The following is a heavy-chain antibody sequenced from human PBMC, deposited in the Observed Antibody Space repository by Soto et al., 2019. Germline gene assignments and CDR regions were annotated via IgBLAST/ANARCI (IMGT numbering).Heavy chain of an antibody. J-gene: IGHJ4*02. D-gene: IGHD6-19*01. V-gene: IGHV3-30*18. CDR1: GFTFSSYG. Sequence: QVQLVESGGGVVQPGRSLRLSCAASGFTFSSYGMHWVRQAPGKGLEWVAFISYDGSNKYYADSVKGRFTISRDNSKNTLYLQMNSLRAEDTAVYYCAKDGAEGIAVAGSPVDYWGQGTLVTVSS. CDR3: AKDGAEGIAVAGSPVDY. CDR2: ISYDGSNK.